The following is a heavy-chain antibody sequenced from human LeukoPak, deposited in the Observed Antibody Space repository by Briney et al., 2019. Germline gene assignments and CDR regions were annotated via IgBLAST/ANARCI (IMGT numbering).Heavy chain of an antibody. CDR3: ASVPFWSGTSEFDP. V-gene: IGHV3-23*01. J-gene: IGHJ5*02. D-gene: IGHD3-3*01. CDR2: ISSSGDST. CDR1: GFTFSSYA. Sequence: PGGSLRLSCAASGFTFSSYAMSWVRQAPGKGLEWVSTISSSGDSTYYVDSVKGRFTISRDNAKNSLYLQMNSLRAEDTAVYYCASVPFWSGTSEFDPWGQGTLVTVSS.